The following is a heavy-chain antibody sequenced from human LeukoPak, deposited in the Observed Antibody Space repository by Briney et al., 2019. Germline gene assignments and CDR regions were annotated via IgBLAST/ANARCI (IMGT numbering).Heavy chain of an antibody. CDR2: INPNSGGT. CDR1: GYTFTGYY. CDR3: AREGHIVVVPAAPEPAFDI. Sequence: ASVKVSCKASGYTFTGYYMHWVRQAPGQGLEWMGWINPNSGGTNYAQKFQGRVTMTRDTCISTAYMEARRLRSDDTAVYYCAREGHIVVVPAAPEPAFDIWGQGTMVTVSS. V-gene: IGHV1-2*02. D-gene: IGHD2-2*01. J-gene: IGHJ3*02.